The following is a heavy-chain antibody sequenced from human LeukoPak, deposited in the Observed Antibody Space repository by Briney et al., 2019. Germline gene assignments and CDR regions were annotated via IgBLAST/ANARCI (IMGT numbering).Heavy chain of an antibody. CDR2: IIPIFGTA. J-gene: IGHJ4*02. V-gene: IGHV1-69*06. D-gene: IGHD6-13*01. CDR3: ARGPVSGIAAAGL. CDR1: GGTFSSYA. Sequence: SVKVSCKASGGTFSSYAISWVRQAPGQGLEWMGGIIPIFGTANYAQKFQGRVTITADKSTSTAYMELSSLRSEDTAVYYCARGPVSGIAAAGLWGQGTLVTVSS.